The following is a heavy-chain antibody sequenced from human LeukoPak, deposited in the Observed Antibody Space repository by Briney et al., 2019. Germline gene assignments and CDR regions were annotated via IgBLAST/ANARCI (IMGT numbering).Heavy chain of an antibody. J-gene: IGHJ6*03. CDR3: ARADPPPVYRSDYYYTNV. CDR2: IYHSGST. D-gene: IGHD5/OR15-5a*01. V-gene: IGHV4-38-2*02. CDR1: GYSISSAYY. Sequence: SETLSLTCIVSGYSISSAYYWGWIRQPPGKGLEWIGSIYHSGSTYYNPSLKSRVTISLDMSKNQFSLKLRSVTAADTAVYYCARADPPPVYRSDYYYTNVWGKGTTVTVSS.